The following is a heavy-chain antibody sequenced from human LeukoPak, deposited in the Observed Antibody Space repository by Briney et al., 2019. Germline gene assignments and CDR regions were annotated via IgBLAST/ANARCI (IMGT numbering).Heavy chain of an antibody. Sequence: ASVKVSCKPSGYTFTGYYIHWVRQAPGQGLEWMGRINPNSGDTNYAQKFQGRVTMTRDTSISTAYMELSRLRSDDTAVYYCARDYCSSTSCLFDYWGQGTLVTVSS. D-gene: IGHD2-2*01. CDR2: INPNSGDT. CDR1: GYTFTGYY. J-gene: IGHJ4*02. CDR3: ARDYCSSTSCLFDY. V-gene: IGHV1-2*06.